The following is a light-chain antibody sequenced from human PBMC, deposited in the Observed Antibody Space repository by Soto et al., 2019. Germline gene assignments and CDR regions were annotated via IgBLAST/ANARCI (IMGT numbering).Light chain of an antibody. CDR3: CSYAGTYTWV. CDR2: DVS. J-gene: IGLJ3*02. CDR1: SSDVGGYNY. Sequence: QSLLTQPRSVSGSPGQSVTISCTGTSSDVGGYNYVSWYQQRAGKAPKLIIYDVSKRPSGVPRRFSGSKFGNTASLTISGLQAEDEADYYCCSYAGTYTWVFGGGTRLTVL. V-gene: IGLV2-11*01.